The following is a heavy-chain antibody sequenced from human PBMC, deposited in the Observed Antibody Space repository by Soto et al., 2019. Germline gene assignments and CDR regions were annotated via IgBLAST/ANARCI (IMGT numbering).Heavy chain of an antibody. CDR2: IIPIFGTA. CDR3: ARDLRLRITMVRGVSEVRWFDP. V-gene: IGHV1-69*01. CDR1: GGTFSSYA. J-gene: IGHJ5*02. D-gene: IGHD3-10*01. Sequence: QVQLVQSGAEVQKPGSSVKVSCKASGGTFSSYAISWVRQAPGQGLEWMGGIIPIFGTANYAQKFQGRVTITADESTSTAYMELSSLRSEDTAVYYCARDLRLRITMVRGVSEVRWFDPWGQGTLVTVSS.